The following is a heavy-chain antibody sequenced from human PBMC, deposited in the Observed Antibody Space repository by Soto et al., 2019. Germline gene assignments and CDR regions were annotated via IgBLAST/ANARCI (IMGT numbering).Heavy chain of an antibody. Sequence: PGGSLRLSCAASGFPFSSYWMHWVRQAPGKGLMWVSRINSDGTITTYADSVKGRFTISRDNANNTLYLQMNSLTADDTAVYYCARPLFTGTKYAFDIWGQGTMVTVSS. V-gene: IGHV3-74*01. J-gene: IGHJ3*02. D-gene: IGHD1-1*01. CDR3: ARPLFTGTKYAFDI. CDR1: GFPFSSYW. CDR2: INSDGTIT.